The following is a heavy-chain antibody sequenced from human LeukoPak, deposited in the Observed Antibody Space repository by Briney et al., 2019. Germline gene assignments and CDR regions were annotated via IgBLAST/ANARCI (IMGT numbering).Heavy chain of an antibody. J-gene: IGHJ6*03. D-gene: IGHD6-25*01. CDR2: IGTAGDI. Sequence: GGSLRLSCAASGFTYGSYWMSWVRQATGKGLEWVSGIGTAGDIYYPGSVKGRFTISRENAKNSLYLQMNSLRAGDTAVYYCARDRGRYYMDVWGKGTTVTISS. CDR1: GFTYGSYW. V-gene: IGHV3-13*01. CDR3: ARDRGRYYMDV.